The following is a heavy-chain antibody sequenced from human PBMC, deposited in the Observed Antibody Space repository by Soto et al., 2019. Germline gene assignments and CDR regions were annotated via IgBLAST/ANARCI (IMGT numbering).Heavy chain of an antibody. CDR3: VRGYSYV. Sequence: EVHLLESGGGFLQPGGSLRLSCAASGFSFSIFAMNWVRQAPGKGLEWVSTISSGGGTTLYADSVKGRFTISRDNSTNTVSLQMNSLRAEDTAVYYCVRGYSYVWGQGTLVTVSS. J-gene: IGHJ4*02. CDR2: ISSGGGTT. D-gene: IGHD5-18*01. CDR1: GFSFSIFA. V-gene: IGHV3-23*01.